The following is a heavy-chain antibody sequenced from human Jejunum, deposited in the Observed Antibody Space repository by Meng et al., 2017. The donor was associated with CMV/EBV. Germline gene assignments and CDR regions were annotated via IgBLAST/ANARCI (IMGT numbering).Heavy chain of an antibody. Sequence: GFTVSSNYMSWVRQAPGKGLEWVSVIYAGGSAYYADSVKDRFTISRDNAKNTVYLQMNSLRVEDTAVYHCARGFYENSGYHLLIDYWGQGTLVTVSS. CDR3: ARGFYENSGYHLLIDY. J-gene: IGHJ4*02. CDR2: IYAGGSA. V-gene: IGHV3-53*01. D-gene: IGHD3-22*01. CDR1: GFTVSSNY.